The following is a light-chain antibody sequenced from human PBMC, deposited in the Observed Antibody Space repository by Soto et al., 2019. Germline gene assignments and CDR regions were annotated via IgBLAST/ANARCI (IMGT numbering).Light chain of an antibody. CDR1: SCDVGSYNL. CDR2: EGS. J-gene: IGLJ3*02. CDR3: CSYAGGSTWV. V-gene: IGLV2-23*01. Sequence: QSALTQPASVSGSPGQSITISCTGTSCDVGSYNLVSWYQQHPGKAPQRMIYEGSKRPSGVSNRFSGSKSGNTASLTISGLQAEDEADYYCCSYAGGSTWVFGGGTKLTVL.